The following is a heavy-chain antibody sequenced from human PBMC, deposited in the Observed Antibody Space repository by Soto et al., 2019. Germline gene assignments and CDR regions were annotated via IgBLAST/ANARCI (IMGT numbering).Heavy chain of an antibody. V-gene: IGHV1-69*13. D-gene: IGHD1-26*01. CDR1: GGTFSSYA. CDR2: IIPIFGTA. CDR3: AIVGGIARFDY. J-gene: IGHJ4*02. Sequence: AASVKLSCKASGGTFSSYAISWVRQAPGQGLEWMGGIIPIFGTANYAQKFQGRVTITADESTSTAYMELSSLRSEDTAVYYCAIVGGIARFDYWGQGTLLTVSS.